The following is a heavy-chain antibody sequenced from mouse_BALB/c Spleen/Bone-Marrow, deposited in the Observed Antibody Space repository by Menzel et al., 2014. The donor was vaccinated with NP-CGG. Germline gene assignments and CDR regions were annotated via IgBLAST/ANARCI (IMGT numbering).Heavy chain of an antibody. CDR3: ARAYY. J-gene: IGHJ3*01. CDR1: GFTFSRYG. D-gene: IGHD2-10*01. CDR2: INSDGGST. V-gene: IGHV5-6-3*01. Sequence: EVKLVESGGGLVQFGGSLKLSCAASGFTFSRYGMSWVRQTPDKRLELVAIINSDGGSTYYPDSVKGRFTTSRDNAKYTLYLQMSSLKSEDTAMYYCARAYYWGQGTLVTVSA.